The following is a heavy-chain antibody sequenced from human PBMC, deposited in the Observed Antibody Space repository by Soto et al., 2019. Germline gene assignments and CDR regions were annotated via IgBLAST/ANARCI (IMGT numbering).Heavy chain of an antibody. CDR1: GGSINSDAYS. CDR2: IYHTGST. V-gene: IGHV4-30-2*01. CDR3: ARGGFQLLPDY. D-gene: IGHD1-1*01. J-gene: IGHJ4*02. Sequence: PSETLCLTCTVSGGSINSDAYSWTWLRQPPGKGLEWIGYIYHTGSTYYNPSLKSRVTISIDKSKNQFSLKLISVTAADTAVYYCARGGFQLLPDYWGQGALVTVSS.